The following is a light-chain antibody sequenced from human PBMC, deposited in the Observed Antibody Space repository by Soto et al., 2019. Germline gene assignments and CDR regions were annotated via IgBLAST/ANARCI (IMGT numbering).Light chain of an antibody. CDR2: GAS. V-gene: IGKV3-20*01. CDR1: QSVSSSY. CDR3: QQYGSSPHT. J-gene: IGKJ2*01. Sequence: EIVLTQSPGTLSLSPGERATLSCRASQSVSSSYLAWYQHKPGQAPRLRIYGASSRATGIPDRFSGSGSGTEFTLTISRLEPEDFAVYYCQQYGSSPHTFGQGTKLEI.